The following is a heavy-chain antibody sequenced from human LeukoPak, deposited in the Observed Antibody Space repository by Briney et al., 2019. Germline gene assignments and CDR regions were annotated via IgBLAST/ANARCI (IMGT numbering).Heavy chain of an antibody. CDR2: ISDSASP. Sequence: SETLSLTCTVSGGSINTYYWSWLRQPPGKGLEWIGYISDSASPSYNSSLKSRVTISIDTSKKQFSLMLSFVTAADTAIYYCARSTQRYCSGGTCFPYWFDPWGRGAQVTVSS. CDR1: GGSINTYY. CDR3: ARSTQRYCSGGTCFPYWFDP. D-gene: IGHD2-15*01. J-gene: IGHJ5*02. V-gene: IGHV4-59*01.